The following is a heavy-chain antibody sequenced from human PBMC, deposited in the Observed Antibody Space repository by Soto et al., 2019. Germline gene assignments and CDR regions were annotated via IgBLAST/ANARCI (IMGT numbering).Heavy chain of an antibody. J-gene: IGHJ5*02. CDR2: MHHTQGT. Sequence: PSETLSLTCSVSGASISSYYWTWIRQPPGGGLEWIGYMHHTQGTNDNPSLRGRVHMSIDTSMNQFSLRLTSVTAADTAVYYCARVPFVGYFDWLDPWGHGTLVIVS. CDR1: GASISSYY. D-gene: IGHD3-9*01. V-gene: IGHV4-59*01. CDR3: ARVPFVGYFDWLDP.